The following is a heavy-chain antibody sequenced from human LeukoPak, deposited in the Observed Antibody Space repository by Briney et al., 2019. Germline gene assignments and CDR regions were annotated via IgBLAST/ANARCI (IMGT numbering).Heavy chain of an antibody. CDR2: IRQDGSEK. D-gene: IGHD3-22*01. CDR3: ARYGYYPHYYYYGMDV. V-gene: IGHV3-7*01. J-gene: IGHJ6*02. CDR1: GFTFSSYW. Sequence: GGSLRLSCGASGFTFSSYWMSWVRQAPGKGLEWVANIRQDGSEKYYVDSVKGRFTISRDNAKNSLYLQMNSLRAEDTAVYYCARYGYYPHYYYYGMDVWGQGITVTVSS.